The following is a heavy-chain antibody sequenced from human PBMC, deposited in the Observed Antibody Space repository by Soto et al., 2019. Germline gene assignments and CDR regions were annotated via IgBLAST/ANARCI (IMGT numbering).Heavy chain of an antibody. CDR2: IWYDGSNK. J-gene: IGHJ4*02. D-gene: IGHD3-10*01. V-gene: IGHV3-33*01. Sequence: GGSLRLSCAASGFTFSSYGMHWVRQAPGKGLEWVAVIWYDGSNKYYADSVKGRFTISRDNSKNTLYLQMNSLRAEDTAVYYCARDDFAYGSGSVADYWGQGTLVTVSS. CDR1: GFTFSSYG. CDR3: ARDDFAYGSGSVADY.